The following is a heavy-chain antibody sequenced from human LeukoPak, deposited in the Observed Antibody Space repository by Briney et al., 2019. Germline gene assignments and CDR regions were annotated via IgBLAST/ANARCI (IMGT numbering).Heavy chain of an antibody. Sequence: GGSLRLSCAASGFTFSNYSMNWVRQPPGKGLEWVASINRSSFNIYYADSVRGRFTISRDNAKSSLYLQMNSLRAEDTAVYYCARISCSGGTCYYYFDYWGQGTLVTVSS. CDR3: ARISCSGGTCYYYFDY. CDR1: GFTFSNYS. D-gene: IGHD2-15*01. V-gene: IGHV3-21*01. J-gene: IGHJ4*02. CDR2: INRSSFNI.